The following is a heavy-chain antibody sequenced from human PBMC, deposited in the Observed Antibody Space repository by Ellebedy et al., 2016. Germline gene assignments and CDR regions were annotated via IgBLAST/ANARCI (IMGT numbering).Heavy chain of an antibody. V-gene: IGHV3-23*01. Sequence: GGSLRLXXAASGFTFSSYAMSWVRQAPGKGLEWVSAVSGSGGNTNYGDSVKGRFTISRDNSKNTLYLQMNSLRAEDTAVYYCAKDKTYYYGSGSPSVFDYWGQGTLVTVSS. J-gene: IGHJ4*02. CDR1: GFTFSSYA. CDR3: AKDKTYYYGSGSPSVFDY. D-gene: IGHD3-10*01. CDR2: VSGSGGNT.